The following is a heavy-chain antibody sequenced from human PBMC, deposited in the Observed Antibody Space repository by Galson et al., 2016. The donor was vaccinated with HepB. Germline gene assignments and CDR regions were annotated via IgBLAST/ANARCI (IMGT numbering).Heavy chain of an antibody. CDR1: GFTFSHYT. J-gene: IGHJ4*02. CDR3: ARSDYFGSGNYEF. Sequence: SLRLSCAASGFTFSHYTMNWVRQAPGKGLEWVSLITSGDTTYYADAVKGRFTIFRDNSKNTLSLQMTRLRVEDTAVYFCARSDYFGSGNYEFWGQGSLVIVSS. D-gene: IGHD3-10*01. CDR2: ITSGDTT. V-gene: IGHV3-53*01.